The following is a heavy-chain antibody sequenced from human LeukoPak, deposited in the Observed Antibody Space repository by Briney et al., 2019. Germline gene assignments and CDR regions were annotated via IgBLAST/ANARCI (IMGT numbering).Heavy chain of an antibody. Sequence: ASVKVSCKASGYTFTSYYMHWVRQAPGQGLEWMGIINPSGGSTSYAQKFQGRVTMTRDTSTSTVYMELSSLRSEDTAVYYCARLGGLRYFDWLSTDNWFDPWGQGTLVTVSS. J-gene: IGHJ5*02. CDR1: GYTFTSYY. D-gene: IGHD3-9*01. CDR3: ARLGGLRYFDWLSTDNWFDP. CDR2: INPSGGST. V-gene: IGHV1-46*01.